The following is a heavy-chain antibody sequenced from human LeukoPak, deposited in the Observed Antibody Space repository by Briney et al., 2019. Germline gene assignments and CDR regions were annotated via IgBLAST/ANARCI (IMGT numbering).Heavy chain of an antibody. CDR2: ISYDGSNK. CDR3: AKEFDY. V-gene: IGHV3-30*18. CDR1: GFTFSSYG. Sequence: PGGSLRLSCAASGFTFSSYGMHWVRQAPGKGLEWVAVISYDGSNKCYADSVKGRFTISRDNSKNTLYLQMNSLRAEDTAVYYCAKEFDYWGQGTLVTVSS. J-gene: IGHJ4*02.